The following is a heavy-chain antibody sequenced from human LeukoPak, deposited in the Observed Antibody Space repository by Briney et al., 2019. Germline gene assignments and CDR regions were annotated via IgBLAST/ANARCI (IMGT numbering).Heavy chain of an antibody. D-gene: IGHD6-19*01. CDR3: ARQAGQWLPLDAFDI. J-gene: IGHJ3*02. V-gene: IGHV3-21*01. CDR2: ISSSSSYI. CDR1: GFTFSSYI. Sequence: GGSLRLSCAASGFTFSSYIMNWVRQAPGKGLEWVSSISSSSSYIYYADSVKGRFPISRDNAKNSLYLQMNSLRAEDTAVYYCARQAGQWLPLDAFDIWGQGTMVTVSS.